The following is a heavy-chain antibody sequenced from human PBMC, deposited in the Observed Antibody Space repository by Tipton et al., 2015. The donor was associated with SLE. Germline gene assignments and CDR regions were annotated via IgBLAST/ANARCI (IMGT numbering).Heavy chain of an antibody. V-gene: IGHV4-59*12. CDR3: ARGVSGYFHYCYMDV. CDR2: MYYSGST. J-gene: IGHJ6*03. CDR1: GGSISSYY. Sequence: TLSLTCTVSGGSISSYYWSWIRQPPGKGLEWIGYMYYSGSTNYNPSLKSRVAISLDTPKNQFSLRLSSVTAADTAVYYCARGVSGYFHYCYMDVWGRGTTVTISS. D-gene: IGHD3-10*01.